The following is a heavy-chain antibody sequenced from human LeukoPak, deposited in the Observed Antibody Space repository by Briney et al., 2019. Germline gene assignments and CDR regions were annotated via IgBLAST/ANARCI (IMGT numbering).Heavy chain of an antibody. CDR1: GFTFSSYA. CDR2: ISGSGGST. J-gene: IGHJ6*02. Sequence: GGSLRLSCAASGFTFSSYAMSWVRQAPGKGLEWVSAISGSGGSTYYADSVKGRFTISRDNSKNTLYLQMISLRAEDTAVYYCAKDDIIRGYSGYDTYYYYGMDVWGQGTTVTVSS. V-gene: IGHV3-23*01. D-gene: IGHD5-12*01. CDR3: AKDDIIRGYSGYDTYYYYGMDV.